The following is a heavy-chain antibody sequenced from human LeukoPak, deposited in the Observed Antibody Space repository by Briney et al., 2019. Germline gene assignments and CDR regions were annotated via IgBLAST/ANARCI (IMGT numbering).Heavy chain of an antibody. CDR2: INHSGST. CDR3: VRGPFGAAAGTGDY. V-gene: IGHV4-34*01. J-gene: IGHJ4*02. D-gene: IGHD6-13*01. CDR1: GGSFSGYY. Sequence: SETLSLTCAVYGGSFSGYYWSWIRQPPGKGLEWIGEINHSGSTNYNPSLKSRVTISVDTSKNQFSLKLSSVTAADTAVYYCVRGPFGAAAGTGDYWGQGTLVTVSS.